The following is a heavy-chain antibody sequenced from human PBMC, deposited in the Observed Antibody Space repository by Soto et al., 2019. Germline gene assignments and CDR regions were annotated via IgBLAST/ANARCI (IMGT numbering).Heavy chain of an antibody. CDR2: IYWDDDK. V-gene: IGHV2-5*02. D-gene: IGHD3-3*01. Sequence: ESGPTLVNPTRTVTLTCTFSGFSLSTSGVGVSWIRQPPGKALEWLALIYWDDDKRYSPFLKTRLTITKDTSKNQVVLTMTNMDPVDTGTYFCAYSIGPSGNYGSHYWGPATLFTLSS. CDR3: AYSIGPSGNYGSHY. J-gene: IGHJ4*02. CDR1: GFSLSTSGVG.